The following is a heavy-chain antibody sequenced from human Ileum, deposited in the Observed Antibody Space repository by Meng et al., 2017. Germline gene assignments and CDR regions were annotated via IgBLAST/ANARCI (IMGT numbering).Heavy chain of an antibody. V-gene: IGHV4-34*01. CDR2: INHGGNT. D-gene: IGHD3-22*01. CDR3: ERVELRGDTRDSCGLDH. Sequence: GEGMCRATQTLSLSCACNRLCLTDYYRSRIRQTPGNGLEWIGEINHGGNTNYNPSLKSRVTISIDTSRDQFSLKLTSVTAADTTVYYCERVELRGDTRDSCGLDHWGQGTLVTVSS. CDR1: RLCLTDYY. J-gene: IGHJ4*02.